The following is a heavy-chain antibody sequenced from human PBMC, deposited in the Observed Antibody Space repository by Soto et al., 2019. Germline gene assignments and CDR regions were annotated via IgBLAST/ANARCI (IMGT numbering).Heavy chain of an antibody. CDR3: ARGRYCLTGRCFPNWFDS. CDR2: IYKSATT. V-gene: IGHV4-30-4*01. J-gene: IGHJ5*01. D-gene: IGHD7-27*01. CDR1: GDSISNLDYF. Sequence: SETLSLTCSVSGDSISNLDYFWAWIRQPPGQALEYIGYIYKSATTYYNPSFESRVAISVDTSKSQFSLNVTSVTAADTAVYFCARGRYCLTGRCFPNWFDSWGQGALGTAPQ.